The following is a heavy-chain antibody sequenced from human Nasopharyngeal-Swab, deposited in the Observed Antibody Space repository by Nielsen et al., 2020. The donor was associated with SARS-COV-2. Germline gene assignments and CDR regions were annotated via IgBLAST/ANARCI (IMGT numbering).Heavy chain of an antibody. Sequence: GESLKISCSASGFTFSTYAMHWVRQAPGKGLEWVAVISYDGSYRFYADSVKGRFTISRDNSKNTLYLQMNGLRADDTAVYYCARESSGYDSNYYYGMDVWGLGTTVTVSS. CDR2: ISYDGSYR. CDR1: GFTFSTYA. CDR3: ARESSGYDSNYYYGMDV. V-gene: IGHV3-30*03. D-gene: IGHD5-12*01. J-gene: IGHJ6*02.